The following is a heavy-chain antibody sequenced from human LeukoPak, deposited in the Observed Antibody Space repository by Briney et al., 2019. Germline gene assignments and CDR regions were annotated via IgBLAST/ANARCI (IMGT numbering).Heavy chain of an antibody. CDR3: AKSQLRYCSGGSCFDAFDI. J-gene: IGHJ3*02. D-gene: IGHD2-15*01. CDR2: ISHSGGTT. CDR1: GFPFSSYA. V-gene: IGHV3-23*01. Sequence: GGSLRLSCAASGFPFSSYAMSWVRQAPGKGLEWLSAISHSGGTTYYADSVKGRFTISRDNSKNTLYLQMHSLRAEDTALYYCAKSQLRYCSGGSCFDAFDIWGQGTMVTVSS.